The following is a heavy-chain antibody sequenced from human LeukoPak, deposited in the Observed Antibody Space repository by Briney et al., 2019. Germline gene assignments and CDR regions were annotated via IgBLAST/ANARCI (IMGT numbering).Heavy chain of an antibody. Sequence: GGSLRLSCAASGFTFSSYSMNWVRQAPGKGLEGVSSISSSSSYIYYADSVKGRFTISRDNAKNSLYLQMNSLRAEDTAVYYCARDDYGDYGGCFDYWGQGTLVTVSS. J-gene: IGHJ4*02. V-gene: IGHV3-21*03. CDR3: ARDDYGDYGGCFDY. CDR1: GFTFSSYS. CDR2: ISSSSSYI. D-gene: IGHD4-17*01.